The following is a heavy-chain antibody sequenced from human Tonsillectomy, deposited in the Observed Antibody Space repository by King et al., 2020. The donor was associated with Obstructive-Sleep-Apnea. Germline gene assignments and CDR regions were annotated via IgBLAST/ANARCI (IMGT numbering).Heavy chain of an antibody. CDR1: GGSVTSSSYY. J-gene: IGHJ6*02. Sequence: LQLQESGPGLVKPSETLSLTCSVSGGSVTSSSYYWGWVRQSHGKGLEWIASIYYSGNTYYNPSLKSRVTISADTSKNQFSLNLNSVTAADTAVSYCAAGYFERSSHTYFGMPVGGGGTTVTVS. V-gene: IGHV4-39*01. D-gene: IGHD3-9*01. CDR3: AAGYFERSSHTYFGMPV. CDR2: IYYSGNT.